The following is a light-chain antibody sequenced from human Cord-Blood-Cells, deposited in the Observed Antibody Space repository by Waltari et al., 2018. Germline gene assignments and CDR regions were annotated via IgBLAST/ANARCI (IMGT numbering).Light chain of an antibody. CDR2: GKN. CDR1: SLRSYY. Sequence: SSELTQDPAVSVALGQTVRITCQGDSLRSYYASWYQQKPGQAPVLVIYGKNNRPSGIADPITGASSGNTATLTSTWAQAEDEADYYCNSRDSSGNHVVFGGGTKLTVL. V-gene: IGLV3-19*01. CDR3: NSRDSSGNHVV. J-gene: IGLJ2*01.